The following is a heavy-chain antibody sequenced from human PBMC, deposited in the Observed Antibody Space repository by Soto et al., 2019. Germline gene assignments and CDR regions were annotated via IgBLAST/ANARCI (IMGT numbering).Heavy chain of an antibody. CDR3: ARGGYSSIWFDY. J-gene: IGHJ4*02. CDR1: GFNFSDYY. D-gene: IGHD6-13*01. Sequence: GGSLRLSCAASGFNFSDYYMSWIRQAPGKGLEWVSYIISSGSIIYYADSVKGRFTIYMDNAMNSLYLQMNSLRAEDTVVYFCARGGYSSIWFDYWGQGTLVTVSS. CDR2: IISSGSII. V-gene: IGHV3-11*01.